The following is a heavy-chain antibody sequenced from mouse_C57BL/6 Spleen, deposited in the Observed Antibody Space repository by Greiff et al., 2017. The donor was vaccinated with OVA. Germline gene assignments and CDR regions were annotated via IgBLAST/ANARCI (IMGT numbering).Heavy chain of an antibody. CDR3: VTGPYAMDY. J-gene: IGHJ4*01. CDR2: IYPGGGYT. V-gene: IGHV1-63*01. Sequence: QVHVKQSGAELVRPGTSVKMSCKASGYTFTNYWIGWAKQRPGHGLEWIGDIYPGGGYTNYNEKFKGKATLTADKSSSTAYMQFSSLTSEDSAIYYCVTGPYAMDYWGQGTSVTVSS. CDR1: GYTFTNYW. D-gene: IGHD4-1*01.